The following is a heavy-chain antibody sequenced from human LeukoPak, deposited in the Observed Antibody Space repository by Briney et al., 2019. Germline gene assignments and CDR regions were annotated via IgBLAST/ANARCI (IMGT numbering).Heavy chain of an antibody. Sequence: ASVKVSCKVSGYTLTELSMHWVRHAPGKGLEWMGGFDPEDGETIYAQKFQGRVTMTEDTSTDTAYMELSSLRSEDTAVYYCAKYSVAYDSSGPNFQHWGQGTLVTVSS. D-gene: IGHD3-22*01. V-gene: IGHV1-24*01. CDR2: FDPEDGET. CDR1: GYTLTELS. J-gene: IGHJ1*01. CDR3: AKYSVAYDSSGPNFQH.